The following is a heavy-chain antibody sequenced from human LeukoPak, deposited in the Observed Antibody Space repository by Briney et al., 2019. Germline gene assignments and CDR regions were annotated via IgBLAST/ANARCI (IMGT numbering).Heavy chain of an antibody. CDR1: GFTFSSYG. V-gene: IGHV3-30*18. D-gene: IGHD1-26*01. CDR2: ISYDGSNK. Sequence: PGGSLRLSCAAPGFTFSSYGMHWVRQAPGKGLEWVAVISYDGSNKYYADSVKGRFTISRDNSKNTLYLQMNSLRAEDTAVYYCAKRDSGSWENWFDPWGQGTLVTVSS. J-gene: IGHJ5*02. CDR3: AKRDSGSWENWFDP.